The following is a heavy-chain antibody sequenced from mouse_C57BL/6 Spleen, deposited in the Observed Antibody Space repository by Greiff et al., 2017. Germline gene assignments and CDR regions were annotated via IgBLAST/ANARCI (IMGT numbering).Heavy chain of an antibody. V-gene: IGHV1-47*01. CDR1: GYTFTTYP. CDR2: FHPYNDDT. Sequence: VQLQESGAELVKPGASVKMSCKASGYTFTTYPIEWMKQNHGKSLEWIGNFHPYNDDTKYNEKFKGKATLTVEKSSSTVYLELSRLTSDDSAVYYCARARYGSSYWYFDVWGTGTTVTVSS. D-gene: IGHD1-1*01. J-gene: IGHJ1*03. CDR3: ARARYGSSYWYFDV.